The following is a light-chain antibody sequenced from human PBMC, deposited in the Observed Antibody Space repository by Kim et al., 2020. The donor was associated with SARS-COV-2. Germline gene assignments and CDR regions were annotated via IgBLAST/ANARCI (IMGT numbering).Light chain of an antibody. CDR2: GES. Sequence: SPEGGVTTSSSRKLDVTKYLVWYHQRRGQDPTLLINGESRRATGVPARFSGSGSGADFTLTISSLQSEDFAVYYCQHYGNCPPLTFGQGTKVDIK. J-gene: IGKJ4*01. CDR1: LDVTKY. CDR3: QHYGNCPPLT. V-gene: IGKV3D-15*01.